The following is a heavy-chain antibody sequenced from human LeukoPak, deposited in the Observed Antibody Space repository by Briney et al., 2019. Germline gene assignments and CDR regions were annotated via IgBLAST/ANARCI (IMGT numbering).Heavy chain of an antibody. CDR3: AREADSSGYYPFGY. CDR1: GYTFTGYY. J-gene: IGHJ4*02. V-gene: IGHV1-2*02. D-gene: IGHD3-22*01. Sequence: ASVKVSCKASGYTFTGYYMHWVRQAPGQGLEWMGWINPNSGGTNYAQKFQGRVTMTRDTSISTAYMELSRLRSDDTAVYYCAREADSSGYYPFGYWGQGTLVTVSS. CDR2: INPNSGGT.